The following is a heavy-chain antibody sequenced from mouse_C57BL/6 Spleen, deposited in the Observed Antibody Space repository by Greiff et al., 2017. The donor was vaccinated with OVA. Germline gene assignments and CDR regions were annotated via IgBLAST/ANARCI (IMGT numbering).Heavy chain of an antibody. D-gene: IGHD1-1*01. CDR1: GYTFTSYT. J-gene: IGHJ2*01. CDR3: ARPGRNYFDY. Sequence: VKLMESGAELARPGASVKMSCKASGYTFTSYTMHWVKQRPGQGLEWIGYINPSSGYTKYNQKFKDKATLTADKSSSTAYMQLSSLTSEDSAVYYCARPGRNYFDYWGQGTTLTVSS. V-gene: IGHV1-4*01. CDR2: INPSSGYT.